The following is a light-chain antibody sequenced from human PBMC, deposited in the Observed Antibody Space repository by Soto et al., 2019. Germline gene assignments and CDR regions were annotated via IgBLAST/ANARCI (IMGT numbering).Light chain of an antibody. CDR2: AAS. V-gene: IGKV1-39*01. Sequence: DFQMTQSPSSLSASVGDTVTITCRASQDIGTFLNWYQQKPGKAPKLLINAASDLLSGVSSRFSGSGSGPDFTLTISSLQPEDFATYYCQQSYSTPQITFGPGTKVDMK. CDR3: QQSYSTPQIT. J-gene: IGKJ3*01. CDR1: QDIGTF.